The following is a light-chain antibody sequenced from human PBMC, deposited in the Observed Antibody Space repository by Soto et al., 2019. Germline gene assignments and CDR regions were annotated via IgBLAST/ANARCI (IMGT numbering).Light chain of an antibody. CDR1: QNIAVY. CDR3: KQTYSVPWT. J-gene: IGKJ1*01. Sequence: DIQMTQSPSSLSASVGDRVTITCRASQNIAVYLNWYHHRPSKVPKLLIYAASILQRGVPSRFSGSGSWTEIALTITSLQNEDFASYHCKQTYSVPWTFGQETEVA. CDR2: AAS. V-gene: IGKV1-39*01.